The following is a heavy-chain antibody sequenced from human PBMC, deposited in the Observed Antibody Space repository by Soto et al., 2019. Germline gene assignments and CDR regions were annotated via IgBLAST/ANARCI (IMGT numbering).Heavy chain of an antibody. D-gene: IGHD3-22*01. CDR1: RFRFGVYA. Sequence: CCTACRFRFGVYAMSGLRKAPGKGLEWVGFIRSKAYGGTTEYAASVKGRFTISRDDSKSIAYLQMNSLKTEDTAVYYCTRIIYYDSSGYSPRYFDLWGRGTLVTVSS. V-gene: IGHV3-49*03. J-gene: IGHJ2*01. CDR2: IRSKAYGGTT. CDR3: TRIIYYDSSGYSPRYFDL.